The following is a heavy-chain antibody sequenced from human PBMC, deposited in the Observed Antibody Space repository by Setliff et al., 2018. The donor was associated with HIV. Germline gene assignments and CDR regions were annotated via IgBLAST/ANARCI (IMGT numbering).Heavy chain of an antibody. D-gene: IGHD6-6*01. Sequence: PGGSLRLSCTTSGFTFGDYAMSWVRQAPGKGLEWVGRIKSKTDGGTTDYAAPVKGRFTISRDDSKNTLYLQMNSLKTEDTAIYYCTRDRTEHLVFVNYYYYMDVWGKGTTVTVS. CDR3: TRDRTEHLVFVNYYYYMDV. J-gene: IGHJ6*03. CDR2: IKSKTDGGTT. CDR1: GFTFGDYA. V-gene: IGHV3-15*01.